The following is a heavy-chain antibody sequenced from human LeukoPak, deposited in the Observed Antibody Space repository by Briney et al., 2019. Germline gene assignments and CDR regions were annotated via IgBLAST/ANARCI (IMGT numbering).Heavy chain of an antibody. CDR2: IYSGGST. J-gene: IGHJ4*02. D-gene: IGHD3-22*01. CDR1: EFSVGSNY. Sequence: GGSLRLSCAAPEFSVGSNYMTWVRQAPGKRLEWVSLIYSGGSTYYADSVKGRFTISRDNSKNTLYLQMNSLRAEDTAVYYCAKDRPGYYDSSGLYDYWGQGTLVTVSS. V-gene: IGHV3-66*01. CDR3: AKDRPGYYDSSGLYDY.